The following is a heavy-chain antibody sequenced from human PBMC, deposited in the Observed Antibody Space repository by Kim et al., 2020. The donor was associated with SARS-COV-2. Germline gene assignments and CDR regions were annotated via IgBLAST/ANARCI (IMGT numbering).Heavy chain of an antibody. J-gene: IGHJ3*02. CDR2: IYPGDSDT. V-gene: IGHV5-51*01. D-gene: IGHD6-19*01. CDR1: GYSFTSYW. Sequence: GESLKISCKGSGYSFTSYWIGWVRQMPGKGLEWMGIIYPGDSDTRYSPSFQGQVTISADKSISTAYLQWSSLKASDTAMYYCARPHGGSGWYLDAFDIWGQGTMVTVSS. CDR3: ARPHGGSGWYLDAFDI.